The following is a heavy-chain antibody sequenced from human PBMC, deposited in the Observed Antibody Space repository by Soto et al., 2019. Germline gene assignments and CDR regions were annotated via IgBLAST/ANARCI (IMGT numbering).Heavy chain of an antibody. CDR1: GGSVSSGSYY. V-gene: IGHV4-61*01. Sequence: QVQLQESGPGLVKPSETLSLSCTVSGGSVSSGSYYWSWIRQPPGKGLEWIGYIYYSASTNYNPSLKSRVTISVDTSKNQFSLKLSSVTAADTAVYYCARCRFGLSDYWGQGTLVTVSS. CDR2: IYYSAST. CDR3: ARCRFGLSDY. J-gene: IGHJ4*02. D-gene: IGHD3-16*01.